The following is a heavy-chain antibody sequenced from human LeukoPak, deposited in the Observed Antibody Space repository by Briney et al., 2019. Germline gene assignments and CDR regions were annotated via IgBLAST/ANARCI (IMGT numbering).Heavy chain of an antibody. CDR2: IYYTGSS. D-gene: IGHD2-21*02. V-gene: IGHV4-59*01. CDR1: GGSTSSYY. J-gene: IGHJ3*01. Sequence: SETLSLTFTVSGGSTSSYYWNWIRQTPGEGLEWIGYIYYTGSSNYNPSLKSRVTISLDTSKNQFSLKLSSVTAADTAVYYCVRRVVVVTANDKSDAFDVWGQGTVVTVSS. CDR3: VRRVVVVTANDKSDAFDV.